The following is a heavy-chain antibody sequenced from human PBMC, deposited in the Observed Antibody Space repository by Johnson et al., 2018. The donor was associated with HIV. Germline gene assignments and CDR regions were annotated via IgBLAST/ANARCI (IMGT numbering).Heavy chain of an antibody. D-gene: IGHD1-26*01. CDR3: ARPGGGSSSDAFDI. V-gene: IGHV3-30-3*01. J-gene: IGHJ3*02. CDR1: RFTFSSND. Sequence: QVQLVESGGGLVQPGGSLRLSCAASRFTFSSNDMHWVRQATGKGLEWVAVISYDGSNKYYAASVKGRFTISRDNSKNTLYLQMGRLRPDDMAVYYCARPGGGSSSDAFDIWGQGTMVTVSS. CDR2: ISYDGSNK.